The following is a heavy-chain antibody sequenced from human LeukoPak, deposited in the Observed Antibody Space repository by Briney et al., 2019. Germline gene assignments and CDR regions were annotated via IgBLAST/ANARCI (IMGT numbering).Heavy chain of an antibody. Sequence: PGGSLRLSCAASGFTFSSYSMNWVRQAPGKGLEWVAFIRYDGSNKYYADSVKGRFTISRDNSKNTLYLQMNSLRAEDTAVYYCAKGYYGDYGHWFDPWGQGTLVTVSS. CDR1: GFTFSSYS. J-gene: IGHJ5*02. CDR3: AKGYYGDYGHWFDP. CDR2: IRYDGSNK. D-gene: IGHD4-17*01. V-gene: IGHV3-30*02.